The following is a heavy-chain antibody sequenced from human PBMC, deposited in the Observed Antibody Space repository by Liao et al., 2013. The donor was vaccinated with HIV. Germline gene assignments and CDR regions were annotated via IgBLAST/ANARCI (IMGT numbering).Heavy chain of an antibody. V-gene: IGHV4-61*02. J-gene: IGHJ4*02. Sequence: QVQLQESGPGLVKPSQTLSLTCTVSGDSISSGTYFWSWLRQPAGKGLEWIGRIHTSGRTTYNPSLQSRVTISGDTSKNQFSLKLSSVSAADTAVYYCARSRCTGGSCYSRAFDYWGQGTLVTVSS. CDR2: IHTSGRT. D-gene: IGHD2-15*01. CDR3: ARSRCTGGSCYSRAFDY. CDR1: GDSISSGTYF.